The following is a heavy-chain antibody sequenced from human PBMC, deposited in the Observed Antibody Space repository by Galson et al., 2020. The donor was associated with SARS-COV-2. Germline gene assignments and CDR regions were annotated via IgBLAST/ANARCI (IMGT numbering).Heavy chain of an antibody. J-gene: IGHJ6*02. CDR2: IGTAGDT. CDR3: ARGDRVASRRGYYYYGRDV. CDR1: GFTFSSYD. D-gene: IGHD5-12*01. Sequence: GGSLRLTCAAYGFTFSSYDMHWIRQATGKGLEWISDIGTAGDTYYTGSVKGRFTISRENAKNSLFLKMNSLRAGDTAVYYCARGDRVASRRGYYYYGRDVWGQGTTVAVSS. V-gene: IGHV3-13*01.